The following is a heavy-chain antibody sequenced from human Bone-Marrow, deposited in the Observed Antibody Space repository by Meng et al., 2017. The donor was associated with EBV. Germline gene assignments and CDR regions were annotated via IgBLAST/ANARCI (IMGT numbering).Heavy chain of an antibody. CDR1: GGTFGSNP. D-gene: IGHD4-17*01. V-gene: IGHV1-69*06. CDR3: ARDTHDYGDLTFFDY. Sequence: VEGERYGAEVKKPGSSAEVSCKASGGTFGSNPISWVRQSPGQGLEWRGGIIPIFGTANNAQKYQGRVTITADKSTSTAYMELSSLRSEDTAVYYCARDTHDYGDLTFFDYWGQGTLVTVSS. J-gene: IGHJ4*02. CDR2: IIPIFGTA.